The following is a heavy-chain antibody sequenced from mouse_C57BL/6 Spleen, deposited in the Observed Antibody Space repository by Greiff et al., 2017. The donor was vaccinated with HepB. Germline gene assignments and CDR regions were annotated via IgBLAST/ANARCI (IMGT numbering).Heavy chain of an antibody. CDR3: ARGGTYYSNSAWFAY. Sequence: QVQLQQPGAELVKPGASVKLSCKASGYTFTSYWMHWVKQRPGQGLEWIGMIHPNSGSTNYNEKFKSKATLTVDKSSSTAYMQLSSLTSEDSAVYYCARGGTYYSNSAWFAYWGQGTLVTVSA. J-gene: IGHJ3*01. D-gene: IGHD2-5*01. CDR1: GYTFTSYW. CDR2: IHPNSGST. V-gene: IGHV1-64*01.